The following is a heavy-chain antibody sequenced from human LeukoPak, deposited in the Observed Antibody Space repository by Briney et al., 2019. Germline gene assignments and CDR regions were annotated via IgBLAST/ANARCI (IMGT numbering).Heavy chain of an antibody. V-gene: IGHV4-59*01. J-gene: IGHJ4*02. CDR1: GGSTSSYY. D-gene: IGHD3-10*01. Sequence: SETLSLTCTVSGGSTSSYYWSWIRQPPGKGLEWIGYIYYSGSTNYNPSLKSRVTISVDTSKNQFSLKLSSVTAADTAVYYCARASYYYGLWGQGTLVTVSS. CDR3: ARASYYYGL. CDR2: IYYSGST.